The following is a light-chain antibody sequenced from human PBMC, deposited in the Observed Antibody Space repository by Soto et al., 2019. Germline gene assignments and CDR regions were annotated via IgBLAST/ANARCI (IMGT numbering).Light chain of an antibody. V-gene: IGKV3-15*01. Sequence: EIVLTQSPGTLSVSPGERATLSCRASQSVSRKLAWYQQKPGQAPRLLFYGASTGATGIPARFSGSGSETEFTLSISSLQSEDFAVYYCQQYNNWPGTFGQGTNVEIK. J-gene: IGKJ1*01. CDR2: GAS. CDR3: QQYNNWPGT. CDR1: QSVSRK.